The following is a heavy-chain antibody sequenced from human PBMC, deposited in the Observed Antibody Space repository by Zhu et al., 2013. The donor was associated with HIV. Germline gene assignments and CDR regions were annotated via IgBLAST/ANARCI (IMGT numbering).Heavy chain of an antibody. CDR1: GGTFSSYA. CDR3: AREGYDILTGYYHDAFDI. D-gene: IGHD3-9*01. J-gene: IGHJ3*02. CDR2: IIPIFGTA. Sequence: QVQLVQSGAEVKKPGSSVKVSCKASGGTFSSYAISWVRQAPGQGLEWMGGIIPIFGTANYAQKFQGRVTITADKSTSTAYMELSSLRSEDTAVYYCAREGYDILTGYYHDAFDIWGQGTMVTVSS. V-gene: IGHV1-69*06.